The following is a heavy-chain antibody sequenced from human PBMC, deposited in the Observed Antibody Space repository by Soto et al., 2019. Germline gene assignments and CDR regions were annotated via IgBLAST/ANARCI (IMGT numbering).Heavy chain of an antibody. Sequence: VQLVESGGGVVQPGRSLRLSCAASGFTFSSYGMHWVRQAPGKGLEWVAVIWYDGSNKYYADSVKGRFTISRDNSKNTLYLEKNCRRAGGRAVVFWGGGLWFGGFSGAGGGGTGYWGQGTLVTVSS. CDR2: IWYDGSNK. V-gene: IGHV3-33*01. CDR1: GFTFSSYG. CDR3: GGGLWFGGFSGAGGGGTGY. D-gene: IGHD3-10*01. J-gene: IGHJ4*02.